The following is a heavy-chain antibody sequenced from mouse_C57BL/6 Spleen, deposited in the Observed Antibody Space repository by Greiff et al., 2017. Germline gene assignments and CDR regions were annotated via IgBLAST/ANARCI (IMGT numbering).Heavy chain of an antibody. CDR3: ARWNGKYYAMDY. J-gene: IGHJ4*01. Sequence: VQLQQPDAELVKPGASVKISCKVSGYTFTDYTIHWMKQRPEQGLEWIGKIDPRDGGTKYNEKFKGKATLTADKSSSTAYMQLSSLTSEDSAVYFCARWNGKYYAMDYWGQGTSVTVSS. D-gene: IGHD2-1*01. CDR2: IDPRDGGT. V-gene: IGHV1-78*01. CDR1: GYTFTDYT.